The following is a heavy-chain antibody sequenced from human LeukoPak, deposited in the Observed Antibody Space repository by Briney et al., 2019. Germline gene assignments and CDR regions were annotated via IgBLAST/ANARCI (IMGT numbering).Heavy chain of an antibody. CDR1: GFTFSSYA. V-gene: IGHV3-64*04. CDR3: ASPAPEGRGVLDAFDI. D-gene: IGHD3-10*01. Sequence: GGSLRLSCSASGFTFSSYAMHWVRQAPGKGLEYVSAISSNGGSTYYADSVKGRFTISRDNSKNTLYLQMNSLRAEDTAVYYCASPAPEGRGVLDAFDIWGQGTMVTVSS. CDR2: ISSNGGST. J-gene: IGHJ3*02.